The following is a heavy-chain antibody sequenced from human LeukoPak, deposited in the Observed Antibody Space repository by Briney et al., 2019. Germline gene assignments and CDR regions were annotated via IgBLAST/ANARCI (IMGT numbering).Heavy chain of an antibody. D-gene: IGHD3-16*01. CDR1: GFTFSSYS. V-gene: IGHV3-48*01. CDR2: ISSSSSTI. J-gene: IGHJ4*02. CDR3: ASAYRTLDY. Sequence: GGSLRLSCAASGFTFSSYSMNRVRQAPGKGLEWVSYISSSSSTIYYADSVKGRFTISRDNAKNSLYLQMNSLRAEDTAVYYCASAYRTLDYWGQGTLVTVSS.